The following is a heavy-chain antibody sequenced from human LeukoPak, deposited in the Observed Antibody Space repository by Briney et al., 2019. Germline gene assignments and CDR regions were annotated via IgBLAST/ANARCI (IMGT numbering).Heavy chain of an antibody. CDR2: IGKNQ. V-gene: IGHV3-23*01. J-gene: IGHJ4*02. D-gene: IGHD1-26*01. CDR3: VKVGTATSDN. CDR1: RFSLGNFV. Sequence: GGSLRLSCTPSRFSLGNFVMSWVRQAPGKGLEWVATIGKNQYYADSVKGRFTISRDNSKNTLFLQLSSLRAEDTAVYYCVKVGTATSDNWGQGTLVTVSS.